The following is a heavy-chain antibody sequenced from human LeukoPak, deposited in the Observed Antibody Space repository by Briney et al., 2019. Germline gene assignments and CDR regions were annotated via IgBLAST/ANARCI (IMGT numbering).Heavy chain of an antibody. CDR3: TTDYGFDY. V-gene: IGHV3-15*01. CDR2: IKSRTDGATT. CDR1: GFTFSNAW. D-gene: IGHD3-16*01. Sequence: GGSLRLSCEVSGFTFSNAWMSWVRQAPGKGLEWVGRIKSRTDGATTDYIEPVKGRSTISRDDSKNVLYLQMNSLKTEDTAVYYCTTDYGFDYWGQGTLVTVSS. J-gene: IGHJ4*02.